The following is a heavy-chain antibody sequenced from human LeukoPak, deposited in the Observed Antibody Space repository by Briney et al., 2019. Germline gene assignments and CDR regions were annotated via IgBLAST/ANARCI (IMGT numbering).Heavy chain of an antibody. Sequence: GGSLRLSCAASGFTFSSYGMHWVRQAPGKGLEWVAVIWYDGSNKYYADSVKGRFTISRDNSKNTLYLQMNSLRTEDTAVYYCARERGIFGVVIPFDYWGQGTLVTVSS. CDR3: ARERGIFGVVIPFDY. CDR1: GFTFSSYG. CDR2: IWYDGSNK. J-gene: IGHJ4*02. D-gene: IGHD3-3*01. V-gene: IGHV3-33*01.